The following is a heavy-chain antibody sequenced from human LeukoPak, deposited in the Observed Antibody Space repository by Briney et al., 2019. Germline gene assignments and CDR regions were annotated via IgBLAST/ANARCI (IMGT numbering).Heavy chain of an antibody. J-gene: IGHJ5*02. CDR3: AKAPYCSGGSCYSLDPWFDP. CDR1: GFTFSSYA. CDR2: ISGSGGST. Sequence: GGSLRLSCAASGFTFSSYAMSWVRQAPGKGLEWVSAISGSGGSTYYADSVKGRFTISRDNSKNTLYLQMNSLRAEDTAVYYCAKAPYCSGGSCYSLDPWFDPWGQRTLVTVSS. V-gene: IGHV3-23*01. D-gene: IGHD2-15*01.